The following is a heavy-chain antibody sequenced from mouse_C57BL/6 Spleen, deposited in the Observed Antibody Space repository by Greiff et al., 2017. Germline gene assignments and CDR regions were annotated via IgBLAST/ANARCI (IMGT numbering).Heavy chain of an antibody. V-gene: IGHV5-6*02. Sequence: EVMLVESGGDLVKPGGSLKLSCAASGFTFSSYGMSWVRQTPDKRLEWVATISSGGSYTYYPDSVKGRFTISRDNAKNTLYLQMSSLKSEDTAMYYCARRYAYFDVWGTGTTVTVSS. J-gene: IGHJ1*03. CDR2: ISSGGSYT. D-gene: IGHD1-1*01. CDR3: ARRYAYFDV. CDR1: GFTFSSYG.